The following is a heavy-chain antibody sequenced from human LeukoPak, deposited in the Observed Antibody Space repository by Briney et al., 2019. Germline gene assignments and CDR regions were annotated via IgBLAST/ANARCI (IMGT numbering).Heavy chain of an antibody. CDR2: IYTSGST. Sequence: SETLSLXCTVSGGSISSYYWSWIRQPAGKGLEWIGRIYTSGSTNYNPSLKSRVTMSVDTSKNQFSLKLSSVTAADTAVYYCARVYGGWYQLLKEPYYYYYMDVWGTGTTVTVSS. V-gene: IGHV4-4*07. D-gene: IGHD2-2*01. CDR1: GGSISSYY. J-gene: IGHJ6*03. CDR3: ARVYGGWYQLLKEPYYYYYMDV.